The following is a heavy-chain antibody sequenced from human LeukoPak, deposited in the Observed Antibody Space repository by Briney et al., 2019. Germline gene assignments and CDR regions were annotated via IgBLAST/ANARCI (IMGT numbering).Heavy chain of an antibody. V-gene: IGHV3-66*01. CDR2: IYSGGST. D-gene: IGHD5-24*01. Sequence: GGSLRLSCAASGFTVSSNYMSWVRQAPGKGLEWVSVIYSGGSTYYADSVKGRFTISRDNSKNTLYLQMNSLRAEDTAVYYCARGFPYNDPTEGHYYGVDVWGQGTTVTVSS. J-gene: IGHJ6*02. CDR3: ARGFPYNDPTEGHYYGVDV. CDR1: GFTVSSNY.